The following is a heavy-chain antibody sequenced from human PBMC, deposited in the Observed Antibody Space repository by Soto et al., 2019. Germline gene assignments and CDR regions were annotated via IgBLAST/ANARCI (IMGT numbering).Heavy chain of an antibody. V-gene: IGHV2-5*01. CDR3: AHRGYGDYPRDNWFDP. J-gene: IGHJ5*02. CDR2: IYWKNVI. D-gene: IGHD4-17*01. Sequence: TQALTLTRTYFGLSVSSGDVNVGWIRQPPGKALEWLALIYWKNVIRYSPSLKSRLTITKDTSKNQVVLTMTNMDPVDTGTYYCAHRGYGDYPRDNWFDPWGQGTLVLVFS. CDR1: GLSVSSGDVN.